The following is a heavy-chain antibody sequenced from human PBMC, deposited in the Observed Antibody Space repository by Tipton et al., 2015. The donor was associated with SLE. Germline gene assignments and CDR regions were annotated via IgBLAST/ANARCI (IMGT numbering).Heavy chain of an antibody. J-gene: IGHJ3*02. D-gene: IGHD6-13*01. V-gene: IGHV4-39*01. CDR2: IYYSGST. CDR1: GGSISSSSYY. CDR3: ARPYLYSSSTDAFDI. Sequence: TLSLTCTVSGGSISSSSYYWGWIRQPPGKGLEWIGSIYYSGSTYYNPSLQSRVTISVDTSKNQFSLKLSSVTAADTAVYYCARPYLYSSSTDAFDIWGQGTMVTVSS.